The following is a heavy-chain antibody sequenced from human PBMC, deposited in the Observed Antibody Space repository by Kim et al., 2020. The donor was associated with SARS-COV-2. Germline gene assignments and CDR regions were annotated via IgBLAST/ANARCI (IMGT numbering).Heavy chain of an antibody. CDR3: AKVGETDDAFDI. J-gene: IGHJ3*02. V-gene: IGHV3-23*01. D-gene: IGHD2-21*01. Sequence: YDADSVKGRFTISRDNSKNTLYLQMNSLRAEDTAVYYCAKVGETDDAFDIWGQGTMVTVSS.